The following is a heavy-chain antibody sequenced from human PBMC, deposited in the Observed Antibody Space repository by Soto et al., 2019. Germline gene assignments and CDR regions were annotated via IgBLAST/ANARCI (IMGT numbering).Heavy chain of an antibody. CDR3: ASTVGGYSYGYYSNWFDP. CDR2: INHSGST. CDR1: GGSFSGYY. D-gene: IGHD5-18*01. J-gene: IGHJ5*02. V-gene: IGHV4-34*01. Sequence: SETLSLTCAVYGGSFSGYYWSWIRQPPGKGLEWIGEINHSGSTNYNPSLKSRVTMSPDTSTNQFSLRLSSVTAADTAVYYCASTVGGYSYGYYSNWFDPWGQGTLVTVSS.